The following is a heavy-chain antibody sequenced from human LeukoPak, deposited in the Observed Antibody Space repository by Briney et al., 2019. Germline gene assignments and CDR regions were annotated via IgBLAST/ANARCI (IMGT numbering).Heavy chain of an antibody. CDR1: GGSISSYY. CDR2: IYYSGSP. CDR3: ARLNKPGWFDP. V-gene: IGHV4-59*08. J-gene: IGHJ5*02. D-gene: IGHD1-14*01. Sequence: SETLSLTCTVSGGSISSYYWSWIRQPPGKGLEWIGYIYYSGSPNYNPSLKSRVTISVDTSKNQFSLKLTSVTAADTAVYYCARLNKPGWFDPWGQGTLVTVSS.